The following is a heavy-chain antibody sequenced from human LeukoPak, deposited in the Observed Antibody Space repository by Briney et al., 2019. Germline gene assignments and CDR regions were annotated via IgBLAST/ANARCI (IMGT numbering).Heavy chain of an antibody. CDR2: IYSGGST. CDR3: ARDVAAAGYYFDY. D-gene: IGHD6-13*01. CDR1: GFTVSSNY. Sequence: PGGSLRLSCAASGFTVSSNYMSWGRQAPGKGLEWVSVIYSGGSTYYADSVKGRFTISRDNSKNTLYLQMNSLRAEDTAVYYCARDVAAAGYYFDYWGQGTLVTVSS. J-gene: IGHJ4*02. V-gene: IGHV3-66*01.